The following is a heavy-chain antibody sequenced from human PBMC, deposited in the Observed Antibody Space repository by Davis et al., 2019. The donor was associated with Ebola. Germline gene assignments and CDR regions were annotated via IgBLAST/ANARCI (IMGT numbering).Heavy chain of an antibody. CDR1: GGSISSGGYS. D-gene: IGHD6-13*01. V-gene: IGHV4-30-2*01. Sequence: PSETLSLTCAVSGGSISSGGYSWSSIRQPPGKGLEWIGYIYHSGSTNYNPSLKSRVTISVDTSKNQFSLKLSSVTAADTAVYYCATETGIAAVDYGMDVWGQGTTVTVSS. J-gene: IGHJ6*02. CDR2: IYHSGST. CDR3: ATETGIAAVDYGMDV.